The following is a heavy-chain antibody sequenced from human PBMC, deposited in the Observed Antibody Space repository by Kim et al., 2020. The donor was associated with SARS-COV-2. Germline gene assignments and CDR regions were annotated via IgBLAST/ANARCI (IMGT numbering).Heavy chain of an antibody. CDR1: GFTFSSYA. CDR2: ISYGGSNK. CDR3: ARSSSGYYYDAFDI. D-gene: IGHD3-22*01. V-gene: IGHV3-30-3*01. Sequence: GGSLRLSCAASGFTFSSYAMHWVRQAPGKGLEWVAVISYGGSNKYYADSVKGRFTISRDNSKNTLYLQMNSLRAEDTAVYYCARSSSGYYYDAFDIWGQGTMVTVSS. J-gene: IGHJ3*02.